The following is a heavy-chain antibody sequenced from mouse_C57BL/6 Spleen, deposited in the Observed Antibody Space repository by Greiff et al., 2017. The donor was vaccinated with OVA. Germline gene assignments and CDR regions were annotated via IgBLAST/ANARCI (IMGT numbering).Heavy chain of an antibody. Sequence: DVMLVESGGGLVKPGGSLKLSCAASGFTFSDYGMHWVRQAPEKGLEWVAYISSGSSTIYYADTVKGRFTISRDNAKNTLFLQMTSLRSEDTAMYYCARLYYYGYFDYWGQGTTLTVSS. D-gene: IGHD1-1*01. J-gene: IGHJ2*01. V-gene: IGHV5-17*01. CDR2: ISSGSSTI. CDR1: GFTFSDYG. CDR3: ARLYYYGYFDY.